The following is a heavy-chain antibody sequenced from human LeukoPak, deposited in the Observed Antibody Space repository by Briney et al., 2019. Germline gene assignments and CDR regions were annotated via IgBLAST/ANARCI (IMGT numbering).Heavy chain of an antibody. CDR2: ISSSGSTI. CDR3: ARDLSYYDSSGSTRD. J-gene: IGHJ4*02. V-gene: IGHV3-11*04. CDR1: GFTFSDYY. D-gene: IGHD3-22*01. Sequence: PGGSLRLSCAASGFTFSDYYMSWIRQAPGKGLEWVSYISSSGSTIYYADSVKGRFTISRDNAKNSLYLQMNSLRAEDTAVYYCARDLSYYDSSGSTRDWGQGTLVTVSS.